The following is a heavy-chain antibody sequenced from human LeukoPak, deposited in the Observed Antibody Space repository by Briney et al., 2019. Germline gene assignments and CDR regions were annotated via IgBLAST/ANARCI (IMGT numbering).Heavy chain of an antibody. V-gene: IGHV1-8*01. Sequence: ASVKASCKASGYTFTNYDINWVRQATGQGLEWMGYMKPNSGNTGYAQKFQGRVTITTDESTSTAYMELSSLRSEDTAVYYCARDRGLIQDYYGSGAYNWFDPWGQGTLVTVSS. D-gene: IGHD3-10*01. CDR2: MKPNSGNT. J-gene: IGHJ5*02. CDR3: ARDRGLIQDYYGSGAYNWFDP. CDR1: GYTFTNYD.